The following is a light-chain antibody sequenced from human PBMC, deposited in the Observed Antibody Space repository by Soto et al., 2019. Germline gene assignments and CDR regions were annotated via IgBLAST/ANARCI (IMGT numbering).Light chain of an antibody. CDR3: CSYSRSTVV. CDR2: EGS. Sequence: QSVLTQPASVSGSPGQSITISCTGTSSDVGSYSLVSWYQQHPGTAPKLMIFEGSKRPSGVSNRFSGSKSGNTASLTISGLQAEDEADYYCCSYSRSTVVFGGGTKLTVL. V-gene: IGLV2-23*01. J-gene: IGLJ2*01. CDR1: SSDVGSYSL.